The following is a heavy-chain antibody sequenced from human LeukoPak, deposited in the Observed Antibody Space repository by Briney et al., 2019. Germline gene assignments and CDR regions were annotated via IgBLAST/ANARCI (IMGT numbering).Heavy chain of an antibody. Sequence: GGSLRLSCAASGFTFSSYAMSWVRQAPGKGLEWVSAISGSGGSTYYADSVKGRFTISRDNSKNTLYLQMNSLRAEDTAVYYCAKGDDQYYYYYYGMDVWGQGTTVTVSS. CDR3: AKGDDQYYYYYYGMDV. D-gene: IGHD3-3*01. J-gene: IGHJ6*02. CDR1: GFTFSSYA. V-gene: IGHV3-23*01. CDR2: ISGSGGST.